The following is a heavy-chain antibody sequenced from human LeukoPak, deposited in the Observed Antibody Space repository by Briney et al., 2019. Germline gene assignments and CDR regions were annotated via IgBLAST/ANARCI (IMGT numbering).Heavy chain of an antibody. CDR1: GFTFSSYS. Sequence: GGSLRLSGAASGFTFSSYSMNWVRQAPGKGLEWVSSISSSSGYIYYADSVKGRFTISRDNAKNSLYLQMNSLRAEDTAVYYCAREPTYSSSWYEWDQGTLVTVSS. CDR2: ISSSSGYI. J-gene: IGHJ4*02. D-gene: IGHD6-13*01. CDR3: AREPTYSSSWYE. V-gene: IGHV3-21*01.